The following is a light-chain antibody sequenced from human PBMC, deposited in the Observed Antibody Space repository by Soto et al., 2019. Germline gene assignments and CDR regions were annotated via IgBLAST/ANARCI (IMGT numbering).Light chain of an antibody. CDR3: ASYAGNNNFVL. CDR1: SSDVGAYNY. J-gene: IGLJ2*01. Sequence: QSVLAQPPSASGSPGQSVTISCTGTSSDVGAYNYVSWYQQHPGKAPKLVIYEVTERPSGVPERFSGSKSGSTASLTVSGLQPEDEALYYCASYAGNNNFVLFGGGTKVTVL. V-gene: IGLV2-8*01. CDR2: EVT.